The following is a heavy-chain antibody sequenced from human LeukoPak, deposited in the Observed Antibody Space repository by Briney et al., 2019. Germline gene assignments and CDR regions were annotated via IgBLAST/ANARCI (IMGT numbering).Heavy chain of an antibody. J-gene: IGHJ4*02. D-gene: IGHD1-20*01. CDR1: GFTFSSYA. V-gene: IGHV3-30*01. CDR3: AREDNWNYSDY. CDR2: ISYDGSNK. Sequence: GGSLRLSCAASGFTFSSYAMHWVRQAPGKGLEWVAVISYDGSNKYYADSVKGRFTISRDNSKNTLYLLMNSLRAEDTAVYYCAREDNWNYSDYWGQGTLVTVSS.